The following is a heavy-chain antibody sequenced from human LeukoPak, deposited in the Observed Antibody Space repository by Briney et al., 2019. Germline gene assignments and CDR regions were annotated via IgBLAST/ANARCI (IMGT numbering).Heavy chain of an antibody. CDR2: IYYSGST. J-gene: IGHJ4*02. CDR1: GGSVSSGSYY. Sequence: PSETLSLTCTVSGGSVSSGSYYWSWIRQPPGKGLEWIGYIYYSGSTNYNPSLKSRVTISVDTSKNQFSLKLSSVTAADTAVYYCARGGRFGSPPRSDYWGQGTLVTVSS. D-gene: IGHD3-10*01. V-gene: IGHV4-61*01. CDR3: ARGGRFGSPPRSDY.